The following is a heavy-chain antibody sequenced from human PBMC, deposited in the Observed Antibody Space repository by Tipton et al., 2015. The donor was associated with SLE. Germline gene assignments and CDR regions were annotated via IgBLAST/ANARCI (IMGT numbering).Heavy chain of an antibody. V-gene: IGHV4-59*01. D-gene: IGHD2-2*02. J-gene: IGHJ6*03. CDR1: GGSISSYY. Sequence: TLSLTCAVYGGSISSYYWSWIRQPPGKGLEYIGYIYYSGSTNYNPSLKSRVTISVDTSKNQFSLKLSSVTAADTAVYYCAREARYCSSISCYNYMDVWGKGTTVTVSS. CDR3: AREARYCSSISCYNYMDV. CDR2: IYYSGST.